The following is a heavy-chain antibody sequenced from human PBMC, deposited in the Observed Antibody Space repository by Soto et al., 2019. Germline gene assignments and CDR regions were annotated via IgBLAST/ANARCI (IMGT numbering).Heavy chain of an antibody. D-gene: IGHD3-10*01. CDR1: GFTFSNAW. Sequence: EVQLVESGGGLVKPGGSLRLSCAASGFTFSNAWMNWVRQAPGKGLEWVGRIKSKTDGGTTDYAAPVKGRFTISREDSKNTLYLQMNSLKTEATGVYYCTKVIFHSPSRGDWFDPWGQGTLVTVSS. CDR3: TKVIFHSPSRGDWFDP. CDR2: IKSKTDGGTT. J-gene: IGHJ5*02. V-gene: IGHV3-15*07.